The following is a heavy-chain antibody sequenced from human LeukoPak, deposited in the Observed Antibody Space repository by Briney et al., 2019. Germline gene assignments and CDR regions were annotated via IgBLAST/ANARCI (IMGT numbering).Heavy chain of an antibody. Sequence: GGSLRLSCAASGFTFSSYWMHWVRQAPGKGLVWVSRINSDGSSTSYADSVKGRFTISRDNAKNTLYLQMNSLKTEDTAVYYCTTDLDSGYDLEFDYWGQGTLVTVSS. J-gene: IGHJ4*02. D-gene: IGHD5-12*01. CDR3: TTDLDSGYDLEFDY. CDR2: INSDGSST. CDR1: GFTFSSYW. V-gene: IGHV3-74*01.